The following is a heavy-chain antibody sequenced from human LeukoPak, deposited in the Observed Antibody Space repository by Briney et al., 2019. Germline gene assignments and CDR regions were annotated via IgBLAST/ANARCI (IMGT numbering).Heavy chain of an antibody. CDR1: GGSISSYC. CDR2: IYYSGST. V-gene: IGHV4-59*01. Sequence: SETLSLTCTVSGGSISSYCWSWIRQPPGKGLEWIGYIYYSGSTNYNPSLKSRVTISVDTSKNQFSLKLSSVTAADTAVYYCARESDFWSGYYYDAFDIWGQGTMVTVSS. CDR3: ARESDFWSGYYYDAFDI. J-gene: IGHJ3*02. D-gene: IGHD3-3*01.